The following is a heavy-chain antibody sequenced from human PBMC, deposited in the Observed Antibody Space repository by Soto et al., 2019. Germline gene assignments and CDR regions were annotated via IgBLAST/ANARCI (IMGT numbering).Heavy chain of an antibody. D-gene: IGHD3-10*01. Sequence: EVQLLESGGGLVQPGGSLRLSCAASGFTFSSYAMSWVRQAPGKGLEWVSAISGSGGSTYYADSVKGRFPISRDNSKNTLYLQMNSLGAEDTAVYYCAKGRSAMVRGRDAFDIWGQGTMVTVSS. J-gene: IGHJ3*02. CDR3: AKGRSAMVRGRDAFDI. CDR1: GFTFSSYA. V-gene: IGHV3-23*01. CDR2: ISGSGGST.